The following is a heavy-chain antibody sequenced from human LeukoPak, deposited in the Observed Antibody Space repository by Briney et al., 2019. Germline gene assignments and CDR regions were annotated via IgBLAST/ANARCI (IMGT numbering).Heavy chain of an antibody. V-gene: IGHV1-2*02. Sequence: GASVKVSCKASGYTFTGYYMHWVRQAPGQGLEWMGWINPNSGGTNYAQKLQGRVTMTTDTSTSTAYMELRSLRSDDTAVYYCARVWVYSSGWYLSMGFDPWGQGTLVTVSS. CDR1: GYTFTGYY. J-gene: IGHJ5*02. CDR3: ARVWVYSSGWYLSMGFDP. CDR2: INPNSGGT. D-gene: IGHD6-19*01.